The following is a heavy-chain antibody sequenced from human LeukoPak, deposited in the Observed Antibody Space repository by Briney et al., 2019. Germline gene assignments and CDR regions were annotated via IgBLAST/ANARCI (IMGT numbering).Heavy chain of an antibody. Sequence: GASVKVSCKASGYTFTSYDITWVRQATGQGLEWMGWMSPDGGYTGYAQTFQGRVSLTRNTSVSTAFMELSSLRSEDTAVYYCEIYTGYDSFWGQGTLVTVSS. CDR1: GYTFTSYD. D-gene: IGHD5-12*01. CDR3: EIYTGYDSF. CDR2: MSPDGGYT. J-gene: IGHJ4*02. V-gene: IGHV1-8*01.